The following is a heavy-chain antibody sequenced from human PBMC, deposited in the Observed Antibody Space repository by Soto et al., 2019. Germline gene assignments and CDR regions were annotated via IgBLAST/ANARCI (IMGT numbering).Heavy chain of an antibody. CDR3: ARATTKKEGIAVAGIPDY. CDR1: GGSISSGGYY. Sequence: PSETLSLTCTVSGGSISSGGYYWSWIRQHPGKGLEWIGYIYYSGSTYYNPSLKSRVTISVDTSKNQFSLKLSSVTAADTAVYYCARATTKKEGIAVAGIPDYWGQGTLVTVSS. J-gene: IGHJ4*02. CDR2: IYYSGST. V-gene: IGHV4-31*03. D-gene: IGHD6-19*01.